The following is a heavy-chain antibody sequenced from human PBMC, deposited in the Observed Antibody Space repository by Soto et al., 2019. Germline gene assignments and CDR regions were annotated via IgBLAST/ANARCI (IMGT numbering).Heavy chain of an antibody. CDR1: GVSIKTYY. V-gene: IGHV4-4*07. CDR2: IYTTGSA. Sequence: SETLSLTCAVSGVSIKTYYWSWIRKPAGKGLEWIGRIYTTGSANHNPSLKSRVTMSVDTSKNQVSLKLTSVTAADAGVYYCARDDYYDSNNWFDPWGQGILVTSPQ. CDR3: ARDDYYDSNNWFDP. J-gene: IGHJ5*02. D-gene: IGHD3-9*01.